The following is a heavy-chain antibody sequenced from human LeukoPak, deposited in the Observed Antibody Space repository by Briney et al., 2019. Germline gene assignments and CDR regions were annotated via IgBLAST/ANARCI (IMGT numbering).Heavy chain of an antibody. J-gene: IGHJ4*02. CDR1: GGSISSYY. CDR2: IHTSGTM. CDR3: ARGILRDYYDSSGFYHRGGVGY. V-gene: IGHV4-4*07. D-gene: IGHD3-22*01. Sequence: PSETLSLTCTVSGGSISSYYWSWIRQPAGRGLEWIGHIHTSGTMNYNASLKSRVRISVETSKNQFSLRLSSVTAADTAVYFCARGILRDYYDSSGFYHRGGVGYWGQGTLVTVSS.